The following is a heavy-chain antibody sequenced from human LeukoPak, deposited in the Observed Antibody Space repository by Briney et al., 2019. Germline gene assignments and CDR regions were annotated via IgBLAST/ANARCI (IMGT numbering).Heavy chain of an antibody. J-gene: IGHJ4*02. CDR1: GYTFTGYY. CDR3: ARTYSSSSWLDY. CDR2: INPNSGGT. D-gene: IGHD6-6*01. Sequence: ASVKVSCKASGYTFTGYYTHWVRQAPGQGLEWMGWINPNSGGTNYAQKFQGRVTMTRDTSISTAYMELSRLRSDDTAVYYCARTYSSSSWLDYWGQGTLVTVSS. V-gene: IGHV1-2*02.